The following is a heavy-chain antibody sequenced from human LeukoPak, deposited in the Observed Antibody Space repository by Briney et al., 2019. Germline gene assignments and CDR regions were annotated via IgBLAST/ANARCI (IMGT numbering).Heavy chain of an antibody. Sequence: GGSLRLSCTTSGFTFASLGMNWVRQAQGKGLEWVSYISSSGSTIYYADSVKGRFTISRDNAKNSLYLQMNSLRAEDTAVYYCAELGITMIGGVWGKGTTVTISS. V-gene: IGHV3-48*03. D-gene: IGHD3-10*02. J-gene: IGHJ6*04. CDR2: ISSSGSTI. CDR3: AELGITMIGGV. CDR1: GFTFASLG.